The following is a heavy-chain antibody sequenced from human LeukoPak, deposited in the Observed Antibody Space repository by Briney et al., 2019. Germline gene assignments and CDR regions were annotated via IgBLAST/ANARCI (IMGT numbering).Heavy chain of an antibody. CDR2: IFYDGYT. V-gene: IGHV4-39*02. CDR1: GAYFSSSGCY. Sequence: KPSETLSLTCTVSGAYFSSSGCYWGWFRQPPGKGLEWIASIFYDGYTYYNPSLQSRVLISADTSKNHFSLDLEFVTAADTAVYFCARLGASSVWDSGSFPDYWGQGTLVTVSS. CDR3: ARLGASSVWDSGSFPDY. J-gene: IGHJ4*02. D-gene: IGHD3-10*01.